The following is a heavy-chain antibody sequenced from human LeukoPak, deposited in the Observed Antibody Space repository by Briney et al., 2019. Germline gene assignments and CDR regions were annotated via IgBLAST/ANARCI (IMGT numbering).Heavy chain of an antibody. CDR3: AREAAVAGTMFDY. Sequence: ASVKVSCKASGYTFTSYYMHWVRQAPGQGLEWMGIINPSGGSTSYAQKFQGRVTMTRDTSISTAYMELSRLRSDDTAVYYCAREAAVAGTMFDYWGQGTLVTVSS. D-gene: IGHD6-19*01. J-gene: IGHJ4*02. V-gene: IGHV1-46*01. CDR1: GYTFTSYY. CDR2: INPSGGST.